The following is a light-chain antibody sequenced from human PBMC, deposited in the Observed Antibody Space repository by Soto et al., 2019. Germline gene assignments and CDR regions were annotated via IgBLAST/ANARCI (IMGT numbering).Light chain of an antibody. Sequence: QSVLTQPPSASGSPGQSVTIPCTGTSSDVGGYDHVSWYQQHPGKAPKLMIYEVTKRPAGVPDRFSGSKSGNTASLTVSGLQAEDEAEYYCSSDAGNYNYVFGTGTKLTVL. CDR1: SSDVGGYDH. CDR3: SSDAGNYNYV. CDR2: EVT. J-gene: IGLJ1*01. V-gene: IGLV2-8*01.